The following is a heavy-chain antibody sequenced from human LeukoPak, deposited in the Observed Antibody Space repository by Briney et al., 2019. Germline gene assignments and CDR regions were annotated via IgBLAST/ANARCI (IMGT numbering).Heavy chain of an antibody. V-gene: IGHV1-18*01. J-gene: IGHJ4*02. CDR2: ISAYNGNT. D-gene: IGHD7-27*01. CDR1: GYTFTSYG. CDR3: ARDGLLGIGGIGYFDY. Sequence: ASVKVSCKASGYTFTSYGISWVRQAPGQGLEWMGWISAYNGNTNYAQNLQGRVTMTTDTSTSTAYMELRSLRSDDTAVYYCARDGLLGIGGIGYFDYWGQGTLVTVSS.